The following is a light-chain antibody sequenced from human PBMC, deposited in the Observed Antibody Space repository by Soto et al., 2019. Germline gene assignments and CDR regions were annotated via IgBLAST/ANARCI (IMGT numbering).Light chain of an antibody. CDR2: EVT. Sequence: QSALTQPPSASGSPGQSVTISCTGTSSDVGGYNYVSWYQQHPDKAPRLMVYEVTKRPSGVPARFSGSKSGNTASLTVSGLQAEAEADYYCSSHGGINNVVFGGGTKVTVL. J-gene: IGLJ3*02. CDR3: SSHGGINNVV. V-gene: IGLV2-8*01. CDR1: SSDVGGYNY.